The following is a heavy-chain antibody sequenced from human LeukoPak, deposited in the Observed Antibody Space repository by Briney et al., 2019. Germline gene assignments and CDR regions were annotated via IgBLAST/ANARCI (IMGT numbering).Heavy chain of an antibody. CDR1: GGTFSSYA. J-gene: IGHJ4*02. D-gene: IGHD4-17*01. V-gene: IGHV1-69*05. CDR2: IIPIFGTA. CDR3: ARTNDYGDYALLF. Sequence: SVKVSXKASGGTFSSYAISWVRQAPGQGLEWMGGIIPIFGTANYAQKFQGRVTITTDESTSTAYMELSSLRSEDTAVYYCARTNDYGDYALLFWGQGTLVTVSS.